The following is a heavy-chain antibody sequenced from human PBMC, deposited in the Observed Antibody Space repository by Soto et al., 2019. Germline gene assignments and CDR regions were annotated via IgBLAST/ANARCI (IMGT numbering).Heavy chain of an antibody. CDR3: SRGGCCGHCRDAFEI. J-gene: IGHJ3*02. CDR2: INPTSGGT. V-gene: IGHV1-2*04. D-gene: IGHD2-21*01. CDR1: GYTFTGYY. Sequence: QVQLVQSGAEVKKPGASVKVSCKASGYTFTGYYMHWVRQAPGQGLAWMGWINPTSGGTNYAKKFKGWINMIRETSISTAYMELSRLSSDDTAVYYCSRGGCCGHCRDAFEIWGQGTMVTVSS.